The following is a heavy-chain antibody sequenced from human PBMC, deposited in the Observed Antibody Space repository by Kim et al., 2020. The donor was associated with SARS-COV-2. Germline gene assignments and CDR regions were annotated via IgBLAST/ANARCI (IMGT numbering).Heavy chain of an antibody. J-gene: IGHJ3*02. CDR3: ATGPPGTGAFDI. Sequence: SETLSLTCAVSGGSFNTYWWSWLRQFPGKGVEWIGEIYHTGGTSYNPSLKSRVIISVDTSKDQFSLKMNSVTVADTAVYYCATGPPGTGAFDIWSQGTKVTVSS. CDR2: IYHTGGT. CDR1: GGSFNTYW. D-gene: IGHD3-10*01. V-gene: IGHV4-34*01.